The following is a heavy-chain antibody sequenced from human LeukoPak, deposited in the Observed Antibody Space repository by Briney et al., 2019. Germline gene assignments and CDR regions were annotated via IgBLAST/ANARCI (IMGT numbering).Heavy chain of an antibody. V-gene: IGHV3-30*02. J-gene: IGHJ4*02. CDR2: IRYDGSNK. CDR3: AKDPSPSIAAAGTPDY. Sequence: PGGSLRLSCAASGFTFSSYGMHWVRQAPGKGLEWVAFIRYDGSNKYYADSVKGRFTFSRDNSKNTLYLQMNSLRAEDTAVYYCAKDPSPSIAAAGTPDYWGQGTLVTVSS. D-gene: IGHD6-13*01. CDR1: GFTFSSYG.